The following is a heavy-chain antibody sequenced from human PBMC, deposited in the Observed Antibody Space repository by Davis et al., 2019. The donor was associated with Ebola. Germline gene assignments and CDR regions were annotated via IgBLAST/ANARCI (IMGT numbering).Heavy chain of an antibody. J-gene: IGHJ4*02. D-gene: IGHD3-3*01. Sequence: GESLKISCTGSGYNFRGYWIVWVRQMPGKGLEWMGIIYPADSDTRYSPSFQGQVTISADKSISTAYLQWSSLKASDTAMYYCARRNHYDFWSGYLIWGQGTLVTVSS. CDR3: ARRNHYDFWSGYLI. V-gene: IGHV5-51*01. CDR2: IYPADSDT. CDR1: GYNFRGYW.